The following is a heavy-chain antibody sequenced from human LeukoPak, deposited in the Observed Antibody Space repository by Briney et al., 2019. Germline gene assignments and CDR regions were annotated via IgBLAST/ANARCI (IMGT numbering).Heavy chain of an antibody. V-gene: IGHV3-21*01. J-gene: IGHJ4*02. CDR2: ISSSSSYI. CDR3: ARDYSSGLTDY. D-gene: IGHD6-19*01. CDR1: GFTFSSYS. Sequence: GGSLRLSCAASGFTFSSYSMNWARQAPGKGLEWVSSISSSSSYIYYADSVKGRFTISRDNAKNSLYLQMNSLRAEDTAVYYCARDYSSGLTDYWGQGTLVTVSS.